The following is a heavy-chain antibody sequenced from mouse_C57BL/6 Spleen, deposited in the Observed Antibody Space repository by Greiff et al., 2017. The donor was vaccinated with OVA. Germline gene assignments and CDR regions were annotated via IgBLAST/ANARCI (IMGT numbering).Heavy chain of an antibody. D-gene: IGHD2-3*01. Sequence: VQLQQPGAELVKPGASVKLSCKASGYTFTSYWMQWVKQRPGQGLEWIGEIDPSDSYTNYNPKFQGKATLTVDTSSSTAYMQLSSLTSEDSAVYYCARYEAEDAMDYWGQGTSVTVSS. J-gene: IGHJ4*01. CDR2: IDPSDSYT. CDR3: ARYEAEDAMDY. V-gene: IGHV1-50*01. CDR1: GYTFTSYW.